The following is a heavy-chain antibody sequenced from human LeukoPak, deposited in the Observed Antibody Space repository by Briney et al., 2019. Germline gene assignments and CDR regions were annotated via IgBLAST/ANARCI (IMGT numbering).Heavy chain of an antibody. J-gene: IGHJ4*02. CDR2: ISSSGSTI. Sequence: GGSLRLSCAASGFTFSDYYMSWIRQAPGKGLEWVSYISSSGSTIYYADSVKGRFTISGDNAENSLYLQMNSLRAEDTAVYYCARTSSSWDYYFDYWGQGTLVTVSS. D-gene: IGHD6-13*01. CDR3: ARTSSSWDYYFDY. CDR1: GFTFSDYY. V-gene: IGHV3-11*01.